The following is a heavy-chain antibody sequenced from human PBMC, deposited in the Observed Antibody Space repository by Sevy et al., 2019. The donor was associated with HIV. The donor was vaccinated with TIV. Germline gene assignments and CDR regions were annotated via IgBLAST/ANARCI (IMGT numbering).Heavy chain of an antibody. V-gene: IGHV4-34*01. CDR2: IDHSGRS. D-gene: IGHD4-17*01. J-gene: IGHJ4*02. CDR3: ARGPKPLRSEYGDYRGVGYYFDS. CDR1: GESFSNYY. Sequence: SETLSLTCAVYGESFSNYYWSWIRLSPGKGLESIGEIDHSGRSDFNPSLKSRVTMSVDTSKNQFSLRLTSVTVADTAVYYSARGPKPLRSEYGDYRGVGYYFDSWGQGTLVTVSS.